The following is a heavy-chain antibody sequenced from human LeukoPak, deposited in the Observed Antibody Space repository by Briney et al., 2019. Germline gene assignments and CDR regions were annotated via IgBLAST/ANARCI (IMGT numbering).Heavy chain of an antibody. J-gene: IGHJ4*02. CDR1: GGSFSGYY. CDR2: IHHSGST. V-gene: IGHV4-34*01. Sequence: ASETLSLTCAVYGGSFSGYYWGWIRQPPGKGLEWIAGIHHSGSTYYNSSLNSRVTISVDTSKNQFSLKLSSVTAADTAVYYRARQGLGSSPNRVDYWGQGTLVTVSS. D-gene: IGHD6-6*01. CDR3: ARQGLGSSPNRVDY.